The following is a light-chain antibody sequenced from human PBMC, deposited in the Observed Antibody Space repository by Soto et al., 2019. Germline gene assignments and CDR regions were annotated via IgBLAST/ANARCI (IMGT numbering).Light chain of an antibody. CDR2: GAY. CDR1: PSVSGSN. Sequence: EIVLTQSPGTLSLSPGERATLSCRASPSVSGSNLAWYQQKPGQAHRLVIYGAYSRATGIQDRFSGSGSGTDFTLTISRLEPEDFAVYYCKQYGSSPQTFGQGTKVDIK. CDR3: KQYGSSPQT. J-gene: IGKJ1*01. V-gene: IGKV3-20*01.